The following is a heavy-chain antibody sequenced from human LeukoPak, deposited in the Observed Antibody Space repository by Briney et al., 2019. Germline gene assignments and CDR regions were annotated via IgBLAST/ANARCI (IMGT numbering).Heavy chain of an antibody. CDR3: ARHGAWYSSSWSFDY. CDR1: GGSFSGYY. CDR2: INHSGST. J-gene: IGHJ4*02. Sequence: SETLSLTCAVYGGSFSGYYWSWIRQPPGKGLEWIGEINHSGSTNYNPSLKSRVTISVDTSKNQFSLKLSSVTAADTAVYYCARHGAWYSSSWSFDYWGQGTLVTVSS. V-gene: IGHV4-34*01. D-gene: IGHD6-13*01.